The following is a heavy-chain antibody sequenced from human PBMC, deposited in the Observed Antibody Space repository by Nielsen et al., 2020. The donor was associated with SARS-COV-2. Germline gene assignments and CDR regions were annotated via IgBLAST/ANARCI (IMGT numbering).Heavy chain of an antibody. D-gene: IGHD1-26*01. J-gene: IGHJ5*02. V-gene: IGHV3-73*01. CDR1: GFTFSGSA. CDR2: IRSKANNYAT. Sequence: GESLKISCAASGFTFSGSAMHWVRQASGKGLEWVGRIRSKANNYATAYAASVKGRFTISRDDSQKTVFLQMNSLRTEDTAVYYCTTNSGSIGTELFSWGQGTLVTVSS. CDR3: TTNSGSIGTELFS.